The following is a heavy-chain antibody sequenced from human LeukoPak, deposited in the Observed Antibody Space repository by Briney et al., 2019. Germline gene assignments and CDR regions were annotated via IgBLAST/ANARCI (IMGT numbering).Heavy chain of an antibody. CDR1: GFTFSSYW. CDR3: ARDRYYDFWSGYYTDNFDY. V-gene: IGHV3-74*01. CDR2: INSDGSTT. D-gene: IGHD3-3*01. Sequence: PGGSLRLSCAASGFTFSSYWMHWVRQAPGKGLVWVSRINSDGSTTNYADYVKGRFTISRDNAKNSLYLQMNSLRAEDTAVYYCARDRYYDFWSGYYTDNFDYWGQGTLVTVSS. J-gene: IGHJ4*02.